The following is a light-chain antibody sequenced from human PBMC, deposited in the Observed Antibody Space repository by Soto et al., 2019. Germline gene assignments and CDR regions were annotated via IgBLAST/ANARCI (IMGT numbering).Light chain of an antibody. V-gene: IGLV2-23*02. Sequence: QSALTQPASVSGSPGRSITISCTGSNRDVGAYKLVSWYQQYPDKAPTFLIYEVTKRPSGISNRFSGSKSDNTASLTISGLQAEDETHYFCCSYAGVTYILFGGGTKDTLL. CDR3: CSYAGVTYIL. CDR2: EVT. J-gene: IGLJ2*01. CDR1: NRDVGAYKL.